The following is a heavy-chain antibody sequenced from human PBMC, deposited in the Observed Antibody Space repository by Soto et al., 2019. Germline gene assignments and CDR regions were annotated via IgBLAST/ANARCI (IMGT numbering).Heavy chain of an antibody. CDR1: GFAFSSYA. Sequence: GVSLRLSCSASGFAFSSYAMSWVRQAPVKGLEWVSAISGSGGSTYYADSVKGRFTISRDNSKNTLYLQMNSLRAEDTAVYYCAKGGYCTNGVCPDSTYYGMDVWGQGTTVTVSS. J-gene: IGHJ6*02. D-gene: IGHD2-8*01. CDR3: AKGGYCTNGVCPDSTYYGMDV. CDR2: ISGSGGST. V-gene: IGHV3-23*01.